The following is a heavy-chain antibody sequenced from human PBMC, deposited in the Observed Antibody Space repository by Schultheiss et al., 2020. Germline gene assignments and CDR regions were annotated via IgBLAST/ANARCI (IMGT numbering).Heavy chain of an antibody. CDR3: ARDPATGYDFWSGYLRGMDV. CDR2: IYYSGST. CDR1: GGSISSYY. D-gene: IGHD3-3*01. V-gene: IGHV4-39*02. Sequence: SETLSLTCTVSGGSISSYYWGWIRQPPGKGLEWIGSIYYSGSTYHNPSLKSRVTISVDTSKNQFSLKLSSVTAADTAVYYCARDPATGYDFWSGYLRGMDVWGQGTTVTVSS. J-gene: IGHJ6*02.